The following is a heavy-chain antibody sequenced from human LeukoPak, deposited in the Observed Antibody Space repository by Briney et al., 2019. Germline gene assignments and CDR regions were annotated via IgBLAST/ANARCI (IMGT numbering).Heavy chain of an antibody. J-gene: IGHJ5*02. D-gene: IGHD1-26*01. CDR1: GYTFTGYY. CDR3: ARGGVGATTHLNWFDP. CDR2: INPNSGGT. V-gene: IGHV1-2*02. Sequence: ASVKVSCKASGYTFTGYYMHWVRQAPGQGLEWMGWINPNSGGTNYAQKFQGRVTMTRDTSISTAYMELSSLRSEDTAVYYCARGGVGATTHLNWFDPWGQGTLVTVSS.